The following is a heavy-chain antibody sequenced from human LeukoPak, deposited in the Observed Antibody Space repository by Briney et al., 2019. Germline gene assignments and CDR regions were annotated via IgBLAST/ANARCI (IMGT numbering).Heavy chain of an antibody. J-gene: IGHJ4*02. V-gene: IGHV3-53*01. Sequence: GGSLRLSCAASGLTVSSNYMNWVRQAPGKGLEWVSVICSGGSTYYADSVKGRFTISRDNSKNTLYLQMNSLRAEDTAVYYCARFVKYYYGSGSYYLDYWGQGTLVTVSS. CDR3: ARFVKYYYGSGSYYLDY. CDR1: GLTVSSNY. D-gene: IGHD3-10*01. CDR2: ICSGGST.